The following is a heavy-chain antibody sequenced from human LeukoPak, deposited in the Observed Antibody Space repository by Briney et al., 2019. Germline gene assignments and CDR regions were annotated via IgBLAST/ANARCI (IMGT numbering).Heavy chain of an antibody. CDR2: INPSGGST. V-gene: IGHV1-46*01. J-gene: IGHJ4*02. CDR1: GYTFTSYD. D-gene: IGHD3-3*02. CDR3: ARLAFGSGTYYFDY. Sequence: ASVKVSCKASGYTFTSYDLNWLRQATGQGLEWMGIINPSGGSTSYAQKFQGRVTMTRDTSTSTVYMELSSLRSEDTAVYFCARLAFGSGTYYFDYWGQGTLVTVSS.